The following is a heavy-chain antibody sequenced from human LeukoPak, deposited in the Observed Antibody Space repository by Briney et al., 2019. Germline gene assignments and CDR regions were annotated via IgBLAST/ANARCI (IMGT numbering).Heavy chain of an antibody. J-gene: IGHJ4*02. CDR3: ARGGVAVAGNGFDS. CDR1: GYSFTTYG. CDR2: MGWISPYNKPNT. D-gene: IGHD6-19*01. V-gene: IGHV1-18*01. Sequence: ASVKVSCKASGYSFTTYGISLVRQAPGHGLEWMGWMGWISPYNKPNTDYAQKVQGSVTMTTDTSTTTDNMELTSLTSDDTGVYYCARGGVAVAGNGFDSWGQGTLVTVSS.